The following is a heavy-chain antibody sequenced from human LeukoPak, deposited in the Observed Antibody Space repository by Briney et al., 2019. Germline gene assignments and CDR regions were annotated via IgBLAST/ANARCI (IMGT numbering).Heavy chain of an antibody. Sequence: GGSLRLSCAVSGFTFTNYWMSWARQSPGKGLEWVANIYLDGSRAYYVDSVKGRFTISRDDAKNSLHLQMNSLRAEDTAVYYCAELGITMIGGVWGKGTTVTISS. CDR1: GFTFTNYW. D-gene: IGHD3-10*02. CDR3: AELGITMIGGV. V-gene: IGHV3-7*01. J-gene: IGHJ6*04. CDR2: IYLDGSRA.